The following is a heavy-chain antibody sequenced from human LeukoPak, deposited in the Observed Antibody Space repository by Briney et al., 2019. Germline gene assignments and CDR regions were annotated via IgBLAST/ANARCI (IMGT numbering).Heavy chain of an antibody. Sequence: SETLSLTCAVYGGSISSYYWSWIRQPPGKGLEWIGYIYYSGSTNYNPSLKSRVTISVDTSKNQFSLKLSSVTAADTAVYYCARHSAYDFWSGYYYYGMDVWGQGTTVTVSS. CDR2: IYYSGST. J-gene: IGHJ6*02. D-gene: IGHD3-3*01. V-gene: IGHV4-59*08. CDR1: GGSISSYY. CDR3: ARHSAYDFWSGYYYYGMDV.